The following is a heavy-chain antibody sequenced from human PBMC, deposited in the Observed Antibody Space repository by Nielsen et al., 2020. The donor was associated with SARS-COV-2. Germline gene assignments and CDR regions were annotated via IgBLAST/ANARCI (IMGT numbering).Heavy chain of an antibody. V-gene: IGHV3-30*18. J-gene: IGHJ4*02. D-gene: IGHD2-15*01. Sequence: GESLKISCAASGFTFSTYGMHWVRQAPGKGLEWVAATSYDGSNKYYVDSVKGRFTISRDNSKNTLYLQMSSLREEDTAVYYCAKDWTAIVVVPSGGVDYWGQGTRVTVSS. CDR2: TSYDGSNK. CDR1: GFTFSTYG. CDR3: AKDWTAIVVVPSGGVDY.